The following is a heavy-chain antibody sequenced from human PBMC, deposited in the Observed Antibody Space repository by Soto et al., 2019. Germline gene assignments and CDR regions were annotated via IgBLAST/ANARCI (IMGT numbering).Heavy chain of an antibody. CDR2: IYSGGST. CDR3: ARDFPYCSGGSCYNY. CDR1: GFTVSSNY. D-gene: IGHD2-15*01. J-gene: IGHJ4*02. V-gene: IGHV3-66*01. Sequence: GGSLRLSCAASGFTVSSNYMSWVRQAPGKGLEWVSVIYSGGSTYYADSVKGRFTISRDNSKNTLYLQMNSLRAEDTAVYYCARDFPYCSGGSCYNYWGQGTLVTVSS.